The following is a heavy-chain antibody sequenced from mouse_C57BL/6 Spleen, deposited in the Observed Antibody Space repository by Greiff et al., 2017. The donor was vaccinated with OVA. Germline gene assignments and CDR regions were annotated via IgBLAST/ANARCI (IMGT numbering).Heavy chain of an antibody. D-gene: IGHD1-1*01. J-gene: IGHJ4*01. CDR1: GYTFTSYW. V-gene: IGHV1-55*01. CDR2: IYPGSGST. CDR3: ARSPITTVVERARDY. Sequence: VQLQQPGAELVKPGASVKMSCKASGYTFTSYWITWVKQRPGQGLEWIGDIYPGSGSTNYNEKFKSKATLTVDTSSSTAYMQLSSLTSEDSAVYYCARSPITTVVERARDYWGQGTSVTVSS.